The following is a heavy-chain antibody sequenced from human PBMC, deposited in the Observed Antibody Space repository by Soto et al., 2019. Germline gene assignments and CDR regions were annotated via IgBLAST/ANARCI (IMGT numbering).Heavy chain of an antibody. V-gene: IGHV3-30*18. D-gene: IGHD3-16*01. CDR1: GLTFSVFG. Sequence: LSFAASGLTFSVFGIHSVRQAPSKGLEWVAVISYDGSHQYYAESVKGRFTMSRDNSKYTLFLKMNSLRVEDMAVYECEKDIVVYYDCMDVWGQGSTVTVSS. CDR3: EKDIVVYYDCMDV. CDR2: ISYDGSHQ. J-gene: IGHJ6*02.